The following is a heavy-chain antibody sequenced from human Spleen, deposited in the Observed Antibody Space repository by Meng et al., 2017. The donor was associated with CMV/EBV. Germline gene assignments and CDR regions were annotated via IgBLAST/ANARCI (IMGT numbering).Heavy chain of an antibody. CDR1: GASEFPFSTYA. CDR2: ISGDGGTT. V-gene: IGHV3-64*04. D-gene: IGHD3-3*01. Sequence: GGSLRLSCAASGASEFPFSTYAMHWVRQAPGKGLECVSAISGDGGTTDYADSVKGRFTVSRDNSKDTLYLQMNSLRAEDTAVYYCAKLFSADFWSGRYFDFWGQGSLVTVSS. J-gene: IGHJ4*02. CDR3: AKLFSADFWSGRYFDF.